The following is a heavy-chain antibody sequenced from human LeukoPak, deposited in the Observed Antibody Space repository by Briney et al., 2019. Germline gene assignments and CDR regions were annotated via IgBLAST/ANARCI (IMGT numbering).Heavy chain of an antibody. CDR1: GFTFSDYY. CDR3: ARGDHYSGTSGLFDC. D-gene: IGHD3-22*01. CDR2: IGNSGTII. J-gene: IGHJ4*02. V-gene: IGHV3-11*01. Sequence: GGSLRLSCAASGFTFSDYYMTWIRQAPGKGLEWVSYIGNSGTIIYYADSVKGRFTISRDNAKNSLYLQMNSLRAEDTAVYYCARGDHYSGTSGLFDCWGQGTLVTVSS.